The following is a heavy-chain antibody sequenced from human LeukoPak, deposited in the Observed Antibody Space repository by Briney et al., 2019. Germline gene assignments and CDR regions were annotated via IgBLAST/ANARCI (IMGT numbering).Heavy chain of an antibody. J-gene: IGHJ6*04. V-gene: IGHV4-59*01. CDR3: AGIPVFGVVLHQEPV. CDR2: IDHTGIT. D-gene: IGHD3-3*01. Sequence: SETLSLTCIVSDDSITIYYWSWIRQPPGKGLEWIGYIDHTGITNYNPSLNSRVTISRDTSKNHFSLELSSATAADTAVYFCAGIPVFGVVLHQEPVWGKGTTVTVSS. CDR1: DDSITIYY.